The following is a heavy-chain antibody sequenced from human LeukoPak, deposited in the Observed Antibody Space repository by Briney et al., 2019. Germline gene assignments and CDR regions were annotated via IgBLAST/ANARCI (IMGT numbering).Heavy chain of an antibody. CDR2: IGTAGDT. CDR1: GFTFSSYD. J-gene: IGHJ5*02. CDR3: AKESPHSYCSSTSCYSPNWFDP. V-gene: IGHV3-13*01. D-gene: IGHD2-2*01. Sequence: GGSLRLSCAASGFTFSSYDMHWVRQATGKGLEWVSAIGTAGDTYYPGSVKGRFTISRENAKNSLYLQMNSLRAEDTAIYYCAKESPHSYCSSTSCYSPNWFDPWGQGTLVTVSS.